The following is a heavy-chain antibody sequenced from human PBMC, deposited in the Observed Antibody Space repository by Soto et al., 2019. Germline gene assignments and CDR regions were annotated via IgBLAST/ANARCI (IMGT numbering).Heavy chain of an antibody. J-gene: IGHJ5*02. Sequence: GSLRLSCAASGFTFSSYAMHWVRQAPGKGLEWVAVISYDGSNKYYADSVKGRFTISRDNSKNTLYLQMNSLRAEDTAVYYCARDSSRSEFDPSGQGTLVTVSS. CDR2: ISYDGSNK. V-gene: IGHV3-30-3*01. D-gene: IGHD6-13*01. CDR1: GFTFSSYA. CDR3: ARDSSRSEFDP.